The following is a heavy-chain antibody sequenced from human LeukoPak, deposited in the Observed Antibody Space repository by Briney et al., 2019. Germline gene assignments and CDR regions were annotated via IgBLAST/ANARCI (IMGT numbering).Heavy chain of an antibody. CDR3: ARVSCTSTSCPGWIDP. V-gene: IGHV4-59*07. D-gene: IGHD2-2*01. Sequence: KTSDTLSLTCTLSGRSLSSYYWRWIRQPPRKGLVWIGYIYYSGTTNYNPSLKSRVTISLDTSKRQLSLKLSSVTAADTAVYYCARVSCTSTSCPGWIDPWGQGTLVTVSS. CDR1: GRSLSSYY. J-gene: IGHJ5*02. CDR2: IYYSGTT.